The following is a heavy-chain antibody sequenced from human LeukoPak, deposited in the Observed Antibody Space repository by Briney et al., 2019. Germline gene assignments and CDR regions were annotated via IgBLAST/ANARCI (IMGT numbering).Heavy chain of an antibody. CDR2: IRYDGSNK. CDR1: GFTFSSYG. J-gene: IGHJ4*02. CDR3: ARGIKVYYYDSSDYSDFDY. V-gene: IGHV3-30*02. Sequence: GGSLRLSCAASGFTFSSYGMHWVRQAPGKGLEWVAFIRYDGSNKYYADSVKGRFTISRDNSKNTLYLQMNSLRAEDTAVYYCARGIKVYYYDSSDYSDFDYWGQGTLVTVYS. D-gene: IGHD3-22*01.